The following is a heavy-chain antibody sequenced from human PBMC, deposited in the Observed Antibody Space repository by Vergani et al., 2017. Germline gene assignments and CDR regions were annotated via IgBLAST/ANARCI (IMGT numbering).Heavy chain of an antibody. J-gene: IGHJ4*02. CDR3: AKGRPLLGGSYFSSAMDY. D-gene: IGHD1-26*01. CDR1: LYPFTSYY. Sequence: QVPVVQSGADVKKPGASVTVSCKASLYPFTSYYMHWVRQAPGQGLEWLGIFNPSGGSTSYDQKFQCRVTMTRDTSTRKVYMQLSSLRSADTAVYYCAKGRPLLGGSYFSSAMDYWGQGTMVTVSS. V-gene: IGHV1-46*01. CDR2: FNPSGGST.